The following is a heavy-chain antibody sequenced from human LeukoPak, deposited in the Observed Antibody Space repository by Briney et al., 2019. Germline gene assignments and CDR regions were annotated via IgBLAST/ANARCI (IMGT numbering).Heavy chain of an antibody. CDR2: IYPGDSDT. J-gene: IGHJ4*02. CDR3: ARHVAWSSSYYFDY. V-gene: IGHV5-51*01. D-gene: IGHD6-6*01. Sequence: GESLKISCKGSGYTFTSYWIGWVRQMPGKGLERMGIIYPGDSDTRYSPSFRGQVTISADKSISTAYLQWSSLKASDTAVYYCARHVAWSSSYYFDYWGQGTLVTVSS. CDR1: GYTFTSYW.